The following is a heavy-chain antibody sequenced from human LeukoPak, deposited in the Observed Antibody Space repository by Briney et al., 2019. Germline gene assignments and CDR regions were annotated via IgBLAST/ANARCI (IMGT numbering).Heavy chain of an antibody. Sequence: PGGSLRLSCAASGFTFSDYYMSWIRQAPGKGLEWVSYISSSSYTNYADSVKGRFTISRDNAKNSLYLQMNSLRAEDTAVYYCARPYGGNSFDTYFDYWGQGTLVTVSS. D-gene: IGHD4-23*01. CDR2: ISSSSYT. CDR1: GFTFSDYY. CDR3: ARPYGGNSFDTYFDY. V-gene: IGHV3-11*06. J-gene: IGHJ4*02.